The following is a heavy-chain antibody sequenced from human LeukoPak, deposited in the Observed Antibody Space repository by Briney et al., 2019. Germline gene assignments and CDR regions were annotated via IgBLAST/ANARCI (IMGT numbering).Heavy chain of an antibody. V-gene: IGHV3-23*01. CDR1: GFTFSSYA. J-gene: IGHJ3*02. CDR3: ARAPTAPSRAPMRNPGAFDI. Sequence: GGSLRLSCAASGFTFSSYAMSWVRQAPGKGLEWVSGISGSGGSTYYADSVKGRFTISRDNSKNTLYLQMNSLRAEDTAVYYCARAPTAPSRAPMRNPGAFDIWGQGTMVTVSS. CDR2: ISGSGGST. D-gene: IGHD3-22*01.